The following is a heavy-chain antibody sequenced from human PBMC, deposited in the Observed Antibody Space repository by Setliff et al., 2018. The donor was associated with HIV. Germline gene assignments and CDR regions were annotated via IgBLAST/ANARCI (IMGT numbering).Heavy chain of an antibody. J-gene: IGHJ4*02. V-gene: IGHV3-15*01. CDR3: TTDLGSGRFSWNNN. D-gene: IGHD1-26*01. CDR2: IKNRPAGGTI. CDR1: GFTFSDVW. Sequence: GGSLRLSCAASGFTFSDVWVNWVRQAPGRGLEWVGRIKNRPAGGTIEYAAPVKGRFTISRDDSKNTLSLQMNSLKTEDTAIYYCTTDLGSGRFSWNNNWGQGTLVTVS.